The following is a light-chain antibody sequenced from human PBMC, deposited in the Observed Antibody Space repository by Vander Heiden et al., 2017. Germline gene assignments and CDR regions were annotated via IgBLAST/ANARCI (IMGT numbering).Light chain of an antibody. V-gene: IGLV2-14*01. CDR1: SSDVGGSNY. CDR3: SSYASTSTLEVV. Sequence: QSALTHPASVSGSPGPSITFSCTGTSSDVGGSNYVSWYQQHPGKAPKLMIYDVSNRPSGVSNRFSGSKSGNTASLTISGLQAEDEADYYCSSYASTSTLEVVFGGGTKLTVL. J-gene: IGLJ2*01. CDR2: DVS.